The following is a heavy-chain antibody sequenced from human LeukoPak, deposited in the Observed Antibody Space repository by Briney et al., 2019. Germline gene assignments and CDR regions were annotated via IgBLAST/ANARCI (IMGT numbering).Heavy chain of an antibody. CDR2: IIPIFGTA. CDR3: ARSYSSGWYGIYYYMDV. Sequence: GASVKVSCKASGGTFSSYAISWVRQAPGQGLEWMGGIIPIFGTANYAQKFQGRVTITADKSTSTAYMELSSLRSEDTAVYYCARSYSSGWYGIYYYMDVWGKGTTVTISS. D-gene: IGHD6-19*01. CDR1: GGTFSSYA. J-gene: IGHJ6*03. V-gene: IGHV1-69*06.